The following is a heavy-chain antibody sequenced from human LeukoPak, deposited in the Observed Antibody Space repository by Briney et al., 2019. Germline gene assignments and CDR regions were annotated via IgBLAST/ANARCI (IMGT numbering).Heavy chain of an antibody. J-gene: IGHJ4*02. Sequence: PGGSLRLSCAASGFTFSSYWMHWVRQAPGKGLVWVSRISDDGSSTTNANSVKGRFTISRDNAKNTVYLQMNSLGVEDTAVYYCARDCGAGGCDYWGQGTLVTVSS. CDR1: GFTFSSYW. CDR2: ISDDGSST. D-gene: IGHD2-21*02. V-gene: IGHV3-74*01. CDR3: ARDCGAGGCDY.